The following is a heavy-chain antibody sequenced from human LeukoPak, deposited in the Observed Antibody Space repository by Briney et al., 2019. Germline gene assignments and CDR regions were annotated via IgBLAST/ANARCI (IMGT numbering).Heavy chain of an antibody. D-gene: IGHD5-12*01. CDR2: IRYDGSNK. CDR1: GFTFSSYG. V-gene: IGHV3-30*02. J-gene: IGHJ6*03. CDR3: AKGGGYEAQYYYYYLDV. Sequence: PGGSLRLSCAASGFTFSSYGMHWVRQAPGKGLEWVAFIRYDGSNKYYADSVKGRFTISRVNSKNTLYLQMKSLRAEDTAVYYCAKGGGYEAQYYYYYLDVWGKGTTVTISS.